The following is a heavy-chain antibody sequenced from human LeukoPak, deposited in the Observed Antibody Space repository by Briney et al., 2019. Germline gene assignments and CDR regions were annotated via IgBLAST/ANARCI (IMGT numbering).Heavy chain of an antibody. CDR3: ARDGIAVAGYFDC. V-gene: IGHV4-61*01. CDR1: GGSVSSGSYY. J-gene: IGHJ4*02. Sequence: PSETLSLTCTVSGGSVSSGSYYWSWIRQPPGKGLEWIGYIYYSGSTNYNPSLKSRVTISVDTSKNQFSLKLSSVTAADTAVYYCARDGIAVAGYFDCWGQGTLVTVSS. CDR2: IYYSGST. D-gene: IGHD6-19*01.